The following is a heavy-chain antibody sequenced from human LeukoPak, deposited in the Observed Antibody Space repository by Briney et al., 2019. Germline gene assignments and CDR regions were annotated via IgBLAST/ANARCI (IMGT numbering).Heavy chain of an antibody. V-gene: IGHV3-23*01. D-gene: IGHD3-9*01. Sequence: GGSLRLSCAASGFTFSSYAMSWVRQAPGKGLEWVSAISGSGDSTYCADSVKGRFTISRDNSKNTLYLQMNSLRAEDTAVYYCAKVRYFDWLPLDWGQGTLVTVSS. CDR1: GFTFSSYA. CDR3: AKVRYFDWLPLD. J-gene: IGHJ4*02. CDR2: ISGSGDST.